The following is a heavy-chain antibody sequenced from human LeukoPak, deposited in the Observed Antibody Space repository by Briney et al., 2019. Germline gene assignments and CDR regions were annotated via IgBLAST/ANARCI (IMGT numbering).Heavy chain of an antibody. CDR3: ARGGDYIWGSYRH. CDR1: GGSFSGYY. V-gene: IGHV4-34*01. D-gene: IGHD3-16*02. J-gene: IGHJ4*02. CDR2: INHSGST. Sequence: SETLSLTCAVYGGSFSGYYWSWIRQPPGKGLEWIGEINHSGSTNYNPSLKSRVIISVDTSKNQFSLKLSSVTAADTAVYYCARGGDYIWGSYRHWGQGTLVTVSS.